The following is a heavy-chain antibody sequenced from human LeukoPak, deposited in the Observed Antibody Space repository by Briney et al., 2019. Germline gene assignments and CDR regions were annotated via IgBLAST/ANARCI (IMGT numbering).Heavy chain of an antibody. V-gene: IGHV1-8*01. J-gene: IGHJ5*02. D-gene: IGHD6-13*01. CDR1: GFTFTSYD. Sequence: ASVKVSCKASGFTFTSYDINWVRQASGQGFEWMGWMNPNTGNTGYAQKFQGRVTMTRDTSTSTVYMELRGLRSEDTAVYYCVRDGEGAGISVNYWFDPWGQGTLVTVSS. CDR2: MNPNTGNT. CDR3: VRDGEGAGISVNYWFDP.